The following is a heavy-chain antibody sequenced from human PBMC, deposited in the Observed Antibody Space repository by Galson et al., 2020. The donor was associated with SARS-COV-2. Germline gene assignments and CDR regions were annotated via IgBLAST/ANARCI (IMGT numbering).Heavy chain of an antibody. J-gene: IGHJ4*02. CDR1: GASITTHY. D-gene: IGHD6-19*01. Sequence: SETLSLTCSVSGASITTHYWNWIRQSPGKGLEWIGHIYSSGSTNFNPSLKSRVTMSVDTSKTQCSLNLSSVTASDTAVYYCVRTGADTSGWQFCDYWGQGALVTVSS. CDR3: VRTGADTSGWQFCDY. V-gene: IGHV4-4*09. CDR2: IYSSGST.